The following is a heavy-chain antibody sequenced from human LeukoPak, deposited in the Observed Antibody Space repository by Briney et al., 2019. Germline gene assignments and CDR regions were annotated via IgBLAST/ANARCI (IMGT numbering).Heavy chain of an antibody. CDR1: GFIFSNAW. V-gene: IGHV3-15*07. D-gene: IGHD1-26*01. CDR2: IKSKPNGETL. CDR3: TTAFFILGGTPAD. J-gene: IGHJ4*02. Sequence: GGSLRLSCAASGFIFSNAWMNWVRQAPGKGLEWVGRIKSKPNGETLDYAAPVKGRFTISRDDSKNMLYLQMNSLRIEDTAVYYCTTAFFILGGTPADWGQGALVIVSS.